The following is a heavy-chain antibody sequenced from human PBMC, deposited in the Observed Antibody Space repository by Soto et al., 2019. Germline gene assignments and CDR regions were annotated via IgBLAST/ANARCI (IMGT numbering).Heavy chain of an antibody. D-gene: IGHD6-13*01. Sequence: SATLSLTCTLFGVSVSSGSSYWSWIRQPPGKGLEWIGYIYYSGSTNFNPSLKSRVTISVDTSKNQFSLKLSSVTAADTAVYYCASSEQLVYGMDVWGQGTTVT. CDR2: IYYSGST. CDR1: GVSVSSGSSY. CDR3: ASSEQLVYGMDV. J-gene: IGHJ6*02. V-gene: IGHV4-61*01.